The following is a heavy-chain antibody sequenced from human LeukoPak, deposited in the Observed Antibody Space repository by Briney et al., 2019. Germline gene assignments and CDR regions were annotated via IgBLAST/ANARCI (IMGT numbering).Heavy chain of an antibody. CDR1: GFTFDNYT. D-gene: IGHD6-19*01. J-gene: IGHJ4*02. CDR3: AKVRGTYSSGYFFDY. Sequence: GGSLRLSCAASGFTFDNYTMHWVRQAPGKGLEWLSIISWNSGYIGYADSVKGRFTISRDNAKKSLDLQMNSLRAEDTAFYYCAKVRGTYSSGYFFDYWGQGTLVTVSS. V-gene: IGHV3-9*01. CDR2: ISWNSGYI.